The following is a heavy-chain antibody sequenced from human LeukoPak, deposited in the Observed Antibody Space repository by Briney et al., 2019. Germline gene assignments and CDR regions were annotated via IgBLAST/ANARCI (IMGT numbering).Heavy chain of an antibody. CDR3: VRGNYNFDY. D-gene: IGHD5-24*01. Sequence: SQTLSLTCAISGESVSSTGASWNWIRRSPSRGLEWLGRTYYRSKWYYEYALSVQSRIIVAPDTSKNQFSLQLNSATPEDTAVYYCVRGNYNFDYWGQGSLVTVSS. CDR2: TYYRSKWYY. CDR1: GESVSSTGAS. V-gene: IGHV6-1*01. J-gene: IGHJ4*02.